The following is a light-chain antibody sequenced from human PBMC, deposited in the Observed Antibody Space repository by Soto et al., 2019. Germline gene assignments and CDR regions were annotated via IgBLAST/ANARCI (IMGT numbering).Light chain of an antibody. Sequence: EMVLTQSPATLSFSPGERATLSCRASQSVSSYLAGYQQKPGQAPRLLIYDASNRATGIPARFSGSGSGTDFTLTISSLEPEDFAVYYCQQRSNWPSTFGGGTKVEIK. CDR2: DAS. J-gene: IGKJ4*02. V-gene: IGKV3-11*01. CDR3: QQRSNWPST. CDR1: QSVSSY.